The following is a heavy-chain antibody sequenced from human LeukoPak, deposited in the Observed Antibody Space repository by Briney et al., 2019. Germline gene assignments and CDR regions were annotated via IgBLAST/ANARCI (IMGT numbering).Heavy chain of an antibody. V-gene: IGHV1-18*01. J-gene: IGHJ4*02. CDR3: ARDAAYYGSGSYGPFDY. CDR1: GYTFTSYG. D-gene: IGHD3-10*01. Sequence: ASVKVSCKASGYTFTSYGISWVRQAPGQGLEWMGWISAYYGDTNYAQKLQGRVTMTTDTSTSTAYMELRSLRSDDTAVYYCARDAAYYGSGSYGPFDYWAQGTLVTVSS. CDR2: ISAYYGDT.